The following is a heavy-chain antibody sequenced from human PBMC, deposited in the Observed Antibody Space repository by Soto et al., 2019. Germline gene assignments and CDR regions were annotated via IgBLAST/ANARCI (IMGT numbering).Heavy chain of an antibody. J-gene: IGHJ4*02. V-gene: IGHV3-33*01. CDR3: ARDRKYYDSSGYYPVD. CDR1: GFTFSSYG. D-gene: IGHD3-22*01. CDR2: IWSDGSNK. Sequence: PGGSLRLSCAASGFTFSSYGMHWVRQAPGKGLEWVAVIWSDGSNKYYADSVKGRFTISRDNSKNTLYLQMNSLRAEDTAVYYCARDRKYYDSSGYYPVDWGQGTLVTVSS.